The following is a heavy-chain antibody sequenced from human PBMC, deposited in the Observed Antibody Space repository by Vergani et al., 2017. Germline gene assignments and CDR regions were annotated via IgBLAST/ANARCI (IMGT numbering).Heavy chain of an antibody. Sequence: QVQLQQWGAGLLKPSETLSLTCAVYGGSFSGYSWNWIRQPPGKGLEWIGEIKHSGSTNYNPSLRGRLSMSVDTSKSQFSLKMDSVTAADTAVYYCAALAVPGFPEFDQWGQGMLVTVSS. CDR3: AALAVPGFPEFDQ. CDR1: GGSFSGYS. D-gene: IGHD6-19*01. CDR2: IKHSGST. V-gene: IGHV4-34*01. J-gene: IGHJ4*02.